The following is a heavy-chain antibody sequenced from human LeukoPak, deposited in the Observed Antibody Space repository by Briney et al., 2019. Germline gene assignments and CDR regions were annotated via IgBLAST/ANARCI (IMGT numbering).Heavy chain of an antibody. J-gene: IGHJ4*02. CDR1: GFTFDDYA. CDR2: ISWNADKI. D-gene: IGHD3-22*01. Sequence: GGSLRLSCAASGFTFDDYAMHWVRQAPGKGLEWVSGISWNADKIGYADSVKGRFTISRDNAKNSLYLQMNSLRAEDTAVYYCARDHDSSGYFTHDFDYWGQGTLVTVSS. CDR3: ARDHDSSGYFTHDFDY. V-gene: IGHV3-9*01.